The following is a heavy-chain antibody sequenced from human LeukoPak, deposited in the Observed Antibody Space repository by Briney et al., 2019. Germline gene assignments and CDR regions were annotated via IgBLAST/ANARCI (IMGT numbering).Heavy chain of an antibody. CDR1: GFTFSIND. J-gene: IGHJ4*02. D-gene: IGHD3-3*01. CDR3: AKEGGHENFWRSIDFDS. V-gene: IGHV3-13*01. Sequence: GGSLRLSCTASGFTFSINDMHWVRQATGKGLEWVSGVGTVGDKYYADSVKGRFIISREDAKNSVYLQMNSLRAEDTAVYYCAKEGGHENFWRSIDFDSWGQGTLVTVSS. CDR2: VGTVGDK.